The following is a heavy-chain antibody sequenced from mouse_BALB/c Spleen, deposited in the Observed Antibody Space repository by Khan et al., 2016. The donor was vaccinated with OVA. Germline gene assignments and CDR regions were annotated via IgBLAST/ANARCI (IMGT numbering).Heavy chain of an antibody. CDR2: INPSNGGT. D-gene: IGHD1-1*01. V-gene: IGHV1S81*02. Sequence: QVQLKQSGAELVKPGASVKLSCKASGYTFTSCYMYWVKQRPGQGLEWIGEINPSNGGTNVNEKFKSKATLTVDKSSSTAYMEVSSLTSEDSAVYYCTRGGYGSPFAYWGQGTLVTVSA. CDR1: GYTFTSCY. J-gene: IGHJ3*01. CDR3: TRGGYGSPFAY.